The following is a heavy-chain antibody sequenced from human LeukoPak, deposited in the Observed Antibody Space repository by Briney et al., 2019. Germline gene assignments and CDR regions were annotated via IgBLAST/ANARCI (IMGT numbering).Heavy chain of an antibody. V-gene: IGHV4-34*01. CDR3: ARAGLLLGAFDI. CDR1: GGSISSYY. D-gene: IGHD3-22*01. Sequence: KPSETLSLTCTVSGGSISSYYWSWIRQPPGKGLEWIGEINHSGSTNYNPSLKSRVTISVDTSKNQFSLKLSSVTAADTAVYYCARAGLLLGAFDIWGQGTMVTVSS. CDR2: INHSGST. J-gene: IGHJ3*02.